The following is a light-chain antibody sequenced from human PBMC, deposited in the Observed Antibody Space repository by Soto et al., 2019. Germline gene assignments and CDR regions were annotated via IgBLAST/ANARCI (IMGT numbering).Light chain of an antibody. CDR2: AAS. CDR3: QQSYNTLWT. CDR1: QSITSY. V-gene: IGKV1-39*01. Sequence: DIQMTQSPSSLSASVGDRVTITCRASQSITSYLNWYQQKPGKAPKLLIYAASTLQSGVPSRFSGSGSGTDFTLTISSLQPEDFATYYGQQSYNTLWTFGQGTKVDIK. J-gene: IGKJ1*01.